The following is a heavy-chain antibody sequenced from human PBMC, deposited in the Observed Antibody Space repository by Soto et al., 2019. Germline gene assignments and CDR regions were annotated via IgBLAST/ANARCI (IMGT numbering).Heavy chain of an antibody. CDR2: ISYDGSNK. J-gene: IGHJ6*02. CDR1: GFTFSSYG. CDR3: ARTGANVGLDV. D-gene: IGHD1-7*01. V-gene: IGHV3-30*03. Sequence: GGSLRLSCAASGFTFSSYGMHWVRQAPGKGLEWVAVISYDGSNKYYADSVKGRFTISRDNSKNTLYLQMNSLRAEDTAVYYCARTGANVGLDVWGQGTTVTVSS.